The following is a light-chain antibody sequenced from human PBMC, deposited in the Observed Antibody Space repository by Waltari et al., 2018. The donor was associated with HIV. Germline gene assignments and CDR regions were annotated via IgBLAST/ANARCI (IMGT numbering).Light chain of an antibody. Sequence: SSELTQDPAVSVALGQTVRISCQGDSLRTYFPSWYQQKPGQAPILFVYGNNKRPSGIPDRFSGSRSGNTASLTITGAQAEDEAAYYCNSRDSSGNPLFGGGAKLTVL. CDR3: NSRDSSGNPL. J-gene: IGLJ3*02. CDR2: GNN. V-gene: IGLV3-19*01. CDR1: SLRTYF.